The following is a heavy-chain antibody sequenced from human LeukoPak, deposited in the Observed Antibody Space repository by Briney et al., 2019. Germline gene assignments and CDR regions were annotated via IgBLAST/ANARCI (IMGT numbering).Heavy chain of an antibody. Sequence: GGSLRLSRAASVFTFSNYAMTWVRQAPGKGLECVSIVSYSGDTTYYADSVKGRFTISRNNSKNKLYLQMNNLGAEDTALYYCAKGALRIALPDAGPIDHWGQGTLVTVSS. CDR1: VFTFSNYA. V-gene: IGHV3-23*01. J-gene: IGHJ4*02. CDR2: VSYSGDTT. D-gene: IGHD2-2*01. CDR3: AKGALRIALPDAGPIDH.